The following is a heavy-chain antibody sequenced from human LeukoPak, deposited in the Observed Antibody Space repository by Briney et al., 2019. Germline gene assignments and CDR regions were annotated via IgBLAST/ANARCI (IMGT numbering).Heavy chain of an antibody. D-gene: IGHD3-3*01. CDR2: ISSSGSTI. J-gene: IGHJ4*02. V-gene: IGHV3-48*04. CDR3: ARATGYYLPFDY. CDR1: GFTFSSYG. Sequence: GGSLRPSCAASGFTFSSYGMHWVRQAPGKGLEWVSYISSSGSTIYYADSVKGRFTISRDNAKNSLYLQMNSLRAEDTAVYYCARATGYYLPFDYWGQGTLVTVSS.